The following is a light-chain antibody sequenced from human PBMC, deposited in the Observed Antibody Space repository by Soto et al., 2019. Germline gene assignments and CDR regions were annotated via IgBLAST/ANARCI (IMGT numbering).Light chain of an antibody. CDR1: QTVSSTW. Sequence: ETVLTQSPGTLSLSPGERATLSCRASQTVSSTWLAWYQQKPSQPPRLLIYGASSRASGIPDRFSGSGSGTEFTLTISRLEPEDLAVYYCQQYGSSRYTFGQGTKLEIK. CDR3: QQYGSSRYT. CDR2: GAS. V-gene: IGKV3-20*01. J-gene: IGKJ2*01.